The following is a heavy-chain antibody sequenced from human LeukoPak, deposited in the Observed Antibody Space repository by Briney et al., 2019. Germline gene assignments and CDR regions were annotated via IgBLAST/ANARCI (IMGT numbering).Heavy chain of an antibody. D-gene: IGHD6-19*01. CDR1: GFTFSKYW. CDR3: ATXQXLAPPPDS. CDR2: INTDGTVT. V-gene: IGHV3-74*01. J-gene: IGHJ4*02. Sequence: GGSLRLSCAASGFTFSKYWMLWVRQAPGKGLESVSRINTDGTVTTYADSVKGRFTVSRDNADDTMFLQLNSGRDEDTAVYYXATXQXLAPPPDSWGQGTPVTVSS.